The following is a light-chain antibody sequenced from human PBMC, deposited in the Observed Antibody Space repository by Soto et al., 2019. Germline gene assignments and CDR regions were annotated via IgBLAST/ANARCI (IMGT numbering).Light chain of an antibody. CDR1: QDIRDW. Sequence: DIQMTQSPSSVSAYVGDRVTITCRASQDIRDWIAWYQQKPGKAPKLLISAASSLQSGVPSRFSGSGSGTDFSLTISSLQSEDFATYYCQQAFSFPFTFGHGTKVDIK. J-gene: IGKJ3*01. CDR2: AAS. V-gene: IGKV1-12*01. CDR3: QQAFSFPFT.